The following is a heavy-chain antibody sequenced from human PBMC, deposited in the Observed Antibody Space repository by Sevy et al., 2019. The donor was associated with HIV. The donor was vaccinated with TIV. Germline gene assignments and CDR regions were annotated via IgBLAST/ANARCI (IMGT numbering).Heavy chain of an antibody. V-gene: IGHV3-21*01. D-gene: IGHD3-10*01. CDR3: ARGDYYGSLYYFDD. Sequence: GGSLRLSCAASGFTFSNYFINWVRQAPGKGLEWVSSISSGSSYIFYADSVKGRFTISRDNAKNTQLLHMNSLRADDTAVYYCARGDYYGSLYYFDDWGPGTLVTVSS. CDR2: ISSGSSYI. CDR1: GFTFSNYF. J-gene: IGHJ4*02.